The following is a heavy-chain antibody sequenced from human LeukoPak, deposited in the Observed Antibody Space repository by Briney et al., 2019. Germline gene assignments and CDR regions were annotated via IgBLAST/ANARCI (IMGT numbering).Heavy chain of an antibody. Sequence: PGGSLRLSCEASGFTFSSYAMAWVRQAPGKGLDWVSVIGASGADTYYSDSAKGRFTVSRDNSKDTLFLHMSSLRAEDPAVYFCATRPRDSSGYYLGAFDGWGQGTTVTVSS. CDR3: ATRPRDSSGYYLGAFDG. J-gene: IGHJ3*01. D-gene: IGHD3-22*01. CDR1: GFTFSSYA. CDR2: IGASGADT. V-gene: IGHV3-23*01.